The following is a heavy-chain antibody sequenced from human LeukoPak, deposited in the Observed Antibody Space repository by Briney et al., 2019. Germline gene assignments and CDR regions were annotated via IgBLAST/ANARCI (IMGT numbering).Heavy chain of an antibody. CDR3: AKDRGHYYGSGSLDY. CDR1: GFTFDDYA. D-gene: IGHD3-10*01. Sequence: GRSLRLSCAASGFTFDDYAMHWVRQAPGKGLEGVAGISWNSGSIGYADSVKGRFTISRDNAKNSLYLQMNSLRTEDTALYYCAKDRGHYYGSGSLDYWGQGTLVTVSS. J-gene: IGHJ4*02. CDR2: ISWNSGSI. V-gene: IGHV3-9*01.